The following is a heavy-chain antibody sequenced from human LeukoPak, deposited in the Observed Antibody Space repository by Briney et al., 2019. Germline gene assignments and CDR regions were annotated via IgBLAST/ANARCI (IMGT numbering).Heavy chain of an antibody. V-gene: IGHV6-1*01. J-gene: IGHJ3*02. CDR1: GDSVSSNSAA. Sequence: SQTLSLTCAISGDSVSSNSAAWNWIRQSPSRGLEWLGRTYYRSKWYNDYAVSVKSRITINPDTSKNQFSLQLNSVTPGDTAVYYCARGAFSGSSKDDAFDIWGQGTMVTVSS. CDR2: TYYRSKWYN. D-gene: IGHD1-26*01. CDR3: ARGAFSGSSKDDAFDI.